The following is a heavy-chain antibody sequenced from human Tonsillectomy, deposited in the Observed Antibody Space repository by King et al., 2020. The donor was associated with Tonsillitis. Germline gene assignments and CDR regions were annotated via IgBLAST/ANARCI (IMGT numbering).Heavy chain of an antibody. CDR1: GGSISSSSYY. J-gene: IGHJ4*02. D-gene: IGHD2-15*01. CDR3: ARLLGSGQAAFDY. CDR2: IYYSGST. V-gene: IGHV4-39*07. Sequence: QLQESGPGLVKPSETLSLTCTVSGGSISSSSYYWAWIRQPPGKGLEYIGSIYYSGSTYYNPSLRSRVTISVDTSQNQFSLKLSSVTAADPAVYHCARLLGSGQAAFDYWGQGTLVTVSS.